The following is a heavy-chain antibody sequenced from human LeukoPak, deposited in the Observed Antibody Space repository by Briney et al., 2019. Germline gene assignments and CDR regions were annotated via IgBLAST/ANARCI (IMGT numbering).Heavy chain of an antibody. CDR1: GGTFSSYT. V-gene: IGHV1-69*04. CDR2: IIPILGIA. J-gene: IGHJ5*02. D-gene: IGHD2-2*03. Sequence: ASVKVSCKASGGTFSSYTISWVRQAPGQGLEWMGRIIPILGIANYAQKFQGRVTITADKSTSTAYMELSSLRSEDTAVYYCARDVDIVVVPAAIGETNWFDPWGQGTLVAVSS. CDR3: ARDVDIVVVPAAIGETNWFDP.